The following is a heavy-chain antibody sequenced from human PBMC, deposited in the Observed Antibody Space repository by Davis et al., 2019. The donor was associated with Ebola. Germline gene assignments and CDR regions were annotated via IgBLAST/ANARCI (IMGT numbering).Heavy chain of an antibody. Sequence: PGGSLRLSCTVSGGSISSSSYYWGWIRQPPGKGLEWIGEINHSGSTNYNPSLKSRVTISVDTSKNQFSLKLSSVTAADTAVYYCARVNGWRRIQLWSQKFDYWGQGTLVTVSS. CDR2: INHSGST. CDR3: ARVNGWRRIQLWSQKFDY. D-gene: IGHD5-18*01. J-gene: IGHJ4*02. V-gene: IGHV4-39*07. CDR1: GGSISSSSYY.